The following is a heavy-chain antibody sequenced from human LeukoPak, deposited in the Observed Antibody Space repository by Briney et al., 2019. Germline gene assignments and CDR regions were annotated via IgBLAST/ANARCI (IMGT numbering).Heavy chain of an antibody. Sequence: GGSLRLSCAASGFTFSSYSMNWVRQAPGKGLEWVSYISSSSSTIYYADSVKGRFTISRDNAKNSLYLQMNSLRAEDTAVYYCARDQGSLSMEFDYWGQGTLVTVSS. CDR1: GFTFSSYS. CDR2: ISSSSSTI. V-gene: IGHV3-48*01. D-gene: IGHD6-6*01. CDR3: ARDQGSLSMEFDY. J-gene: IGHJ4*02.